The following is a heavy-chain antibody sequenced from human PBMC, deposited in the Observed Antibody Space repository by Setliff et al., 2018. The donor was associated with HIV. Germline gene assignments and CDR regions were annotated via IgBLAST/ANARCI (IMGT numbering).Heavy chain of an antibody. J-gene: IGHJ4*02. V-gene: IGHV1-3*01. Sequence: SVKVSCKASGYPFRDHTIHWVRQAPGQGLEWMGFVHGGTGKTQYLEKFQDRITMTSDTSATTAYMELSSLNSEDSAIYYCAREFLVRRRFDFWGQGTLVTVSS. CDR2: VHGGTGKT. D-gene: IGHD3-10*01. CDR3: AREFLVRRRFDF. CDR1: GYPFRDHT.